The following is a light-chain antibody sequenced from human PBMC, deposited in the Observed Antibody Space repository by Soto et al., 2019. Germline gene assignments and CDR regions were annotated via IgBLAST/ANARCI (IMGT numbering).Light chain of an antibody. CDR3: QQRSNWPPEIT. J-gene: IGKJ5*01. Sequence: EIVLTHSPSTLSLSPGERATLSCRASQSVSSSLSWYQHKPGQAPRLLIYDASKRATGIPARFSGSGSGTDFTLTISSLEPEDFAVYYCQQRSNWPPEITFGQGTRLEIK. CDR2: DAS. CDR1: QSVSSS. V-gene: IGKV3-11*01.